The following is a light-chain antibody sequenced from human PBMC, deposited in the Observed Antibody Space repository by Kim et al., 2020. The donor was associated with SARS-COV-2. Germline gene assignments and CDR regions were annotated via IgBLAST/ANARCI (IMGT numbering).Light chain of an antibody. Sequence: LSVSPGEKASLSGRASQSVSSNVAWYQQKPGQAPRLLVYGASTRATGIPARFSGSGSGTEFTLTISSLQSEDIAVYYCQQYNNWVTFGGGTKLEIK. CDR3: QQYNNWVT. CDR2: GAS. V-gene: IGKV3-15*01. J-gene: IGKJ4*01. CDR1: QSVSSN.